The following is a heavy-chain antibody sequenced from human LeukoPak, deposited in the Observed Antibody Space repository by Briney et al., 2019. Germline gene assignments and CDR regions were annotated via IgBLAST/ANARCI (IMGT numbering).Heavy chain of an antibody. CDR2: INHSGST. D-gene: IGHD1-26*01. Sequence: SETLSLTCTVSGNSISSGDYYWSWIRQPPGKGLEWIGEINHSGSTNYNPSLKSRVTISIETSKNQISLRLNSVTAADTAIYYCAKSGGYGLIDYWGQGTLVTVSS. CDR1: GNSISSGDYY. J-gene: IGHJ4*02. V-gene: IGHV4-39*01. CDR3: AKSGGYGLIDY.